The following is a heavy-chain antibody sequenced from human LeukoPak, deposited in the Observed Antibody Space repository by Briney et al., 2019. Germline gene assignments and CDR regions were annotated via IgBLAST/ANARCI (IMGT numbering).Heavy chain of an antibody. CDR1: GGSISSSSYY. J-gene: IGHJ4*02. CDR2: IYYSGST. D-gene: IGHD1-20*01. V-gene: IGHV4-39*07. Sequence: SETLSLTCTVSGGSISSSSYYWGWIRQPPGKGLEWIGSIYYSGSTNYNPSLKSRVTISVDTSKNQFSLKLRSVTAADTAVYFCARGGRDNWNLRDWGQGTLVTVSS. CDR3: ARGGRDNWNLRD.